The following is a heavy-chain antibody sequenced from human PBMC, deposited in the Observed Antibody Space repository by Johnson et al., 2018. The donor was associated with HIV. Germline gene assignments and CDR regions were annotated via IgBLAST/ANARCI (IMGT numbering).Heavy chain of an antibody. CDR1: GFSLSDHY. CDR3: AREGLITMNAFDI. Sequence: VQLVESGGGLVKPGGSLRLSCAASGFSLSDHYMTWIRQAPGKGLEWVSAISGSGGSTYYADSVKGRFTISRDNSKNTLYLQMNSLRAEDTAVYYCAREGLITMNAFDIWGQGTMVTVSS. V-gene: IGHV3-23*04. CDR2: ISGSGGST. J-gene: IGHJ3*02. D-gene: IGHD3-22*01.